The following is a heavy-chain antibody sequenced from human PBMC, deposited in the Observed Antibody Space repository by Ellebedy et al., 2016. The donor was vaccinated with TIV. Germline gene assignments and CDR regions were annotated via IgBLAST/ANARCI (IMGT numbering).Heavy chain of an antibody. V-gene: IGHV4-39*01. CDR2: FFHSGST. Sequence: SETLSLTXTVSGGSISSNIYYYAWIRQPPGKGLEWIGSFFHSGSTYYNPSLKSRVTISVDTSKNQFSLKLSSVTAADTAVYYCARGEGGPDFDYWGQGTLVTVSS. J-gene: IGHJ4*02. D-gene: IGHD3-10*01. CDR3: ARGEGGPDFDY. CDR1: GGSISSNIYY.